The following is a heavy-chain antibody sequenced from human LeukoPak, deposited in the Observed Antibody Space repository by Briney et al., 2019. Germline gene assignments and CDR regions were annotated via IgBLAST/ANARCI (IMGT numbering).Heavy chain of an antibody. CDR1: GLTFSSSW. J-gene: IGHJ6*02. D-gene: IGHD3-16*01. V-gene: IGHV3-7*03. CDR2: INPDGDKK. CDR3: ARNQQLGGHSYYYYGMDV. Sequence: PGGSLRLSCAVSGLTFSSSWMDWVRQAPGKGLEWVASINPDGDKKYSADSVKGRFTISRDNSKNTLYLQMNSLRADDTAIYYCARNQQLGGHSYYYYGMDVWGQGTTVTVSS.